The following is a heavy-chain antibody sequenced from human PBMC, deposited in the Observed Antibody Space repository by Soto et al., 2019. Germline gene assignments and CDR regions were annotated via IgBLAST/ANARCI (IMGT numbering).Heavy chain of an antibody. CDR2: IYYSGST. V-gene: IGHV4-30-4*01. J-gene: IGHJ4*02. CDR1: GGSISSGDYY. CDR3: ARVGDIYSSSWYSAYYFDY. D-gene: IGHD6-13*01. Sequence: PSETLSLTCTVSGGSISSGDYYWSWIRQPPGKGLEWIGYIYYSGSTYYNPSLKSRVTISVDTSKNQFSLKLSSVTAADTAVYYCARVGDIYSSSWYSAYYFDYWGQGTLVTSPQ.